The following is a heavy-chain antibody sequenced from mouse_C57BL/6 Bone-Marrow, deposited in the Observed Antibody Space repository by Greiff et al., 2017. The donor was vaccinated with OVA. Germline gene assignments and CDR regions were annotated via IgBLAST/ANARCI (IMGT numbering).Heavy chain of an antibody. J-gene: IGHJ2*01. V-gene: IGHV1-59*01. CDR2: IDPSDSYT. CDR3: ARGNYYPHFDY. D-gene: IGHD1-1*01. CDR1: GYTFTSYW. Sequence: QVHVKQPGAELVRPGTSVKLSCKASGYTFTSYWMHWVKQRPGQGLEWIGVIDPSDSYTNYNQKFKGKATLTVDTSSSTAYMQLSSLTSEDSAVYYCARGNYYPHFDYWGQGTTLTVSS.